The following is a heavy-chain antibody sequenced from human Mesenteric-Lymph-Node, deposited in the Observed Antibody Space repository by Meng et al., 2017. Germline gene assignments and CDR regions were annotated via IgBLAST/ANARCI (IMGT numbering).Heavy chain of an antibody. J-gene: IGHJ4*02. CDR3: ARNYDGGVDY. V-gene: IGHV3-74*01. Sequence: EVQLVESGGGLVQPGGSLRLSCAASGFTFSSYVMYCVRQASGKGLEWVSRINNDGRSTGYADSVKGRFTISRENAKNTLYLQMNSLRAEDTAVYYCARNYDGGVDYWGQGTLVTVSS. D-gene: IGHD4-23*01. CDR1: GFTFSSYV. CDR2: INNDGRST.